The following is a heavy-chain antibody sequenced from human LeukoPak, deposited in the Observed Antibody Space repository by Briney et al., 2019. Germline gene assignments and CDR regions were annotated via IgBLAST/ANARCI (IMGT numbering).Heavy chain of an antibody. Sequence: PSQTLSLTCTVSGGSISSSYWSWIRQPPGKGLEWIGYIYYSGSTNYNPSLKSRVTISVDTSKNQFSLKLSSVTAADTAVYYCARTMYYYDSSGYRHYFDYWGQGTLVTVSS. V-gene: IGHV4-59*01. CDR3: ARTMYYYDSSGYRHYFDY. J-gene: IGHJ4*02. D-gene: IGHD3-22*01. CDR1: GGSISSSY. CDR2: IYYSGST.